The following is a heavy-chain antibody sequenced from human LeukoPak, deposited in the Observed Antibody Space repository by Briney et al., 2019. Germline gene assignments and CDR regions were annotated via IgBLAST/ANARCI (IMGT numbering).Heavy chain of an antibody. Sequence: SETLSLTCTVSGGSISSYYWSWIRQPPGKGLEWIRYIYYSGSTNYNPSLKSRVTISVDTSKNQFSLKLSSVTAADTAVYYCARGVRGYSYGYGLDYWGQGTLVTVSS. CDR1: GGSISSYY. CDR2: IYYSGST. D-gene: IGHD5-18*01. J-gene: IGHJ4*02. V-gene: IGHV4-59*01. CDR3: ARGVRGYSYGYGLDY.